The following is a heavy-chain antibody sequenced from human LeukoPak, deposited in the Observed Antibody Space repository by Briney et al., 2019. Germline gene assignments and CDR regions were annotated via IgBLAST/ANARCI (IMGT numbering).Heavy chain of an antibody. CDR2: ITRSGSAR. CDR3: ATRWELHPAF. CDR1: GFTFSSYS. J-gene: IGHJ4*02. V-gene: IGHV3-48*01. D-gene: IGHD1-26*01. Sequence: GGSLRLSCAASGFTFSSYSMNWVRQAPGKGLEWVSYITRSGSARYYADSVKGRFTISRDNAKNSLYLQMNSLRAEDTAVYYCATRWELHPAFWGQGTLVTVSS.